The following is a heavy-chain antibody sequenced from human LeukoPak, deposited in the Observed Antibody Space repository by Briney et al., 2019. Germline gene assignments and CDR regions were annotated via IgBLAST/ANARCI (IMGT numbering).Heavy chain of an antibody. CDR1: GYTFTSYD. Sequence: GASVKVPCKASGYTFTSYDINWVRQATGQGLEWMGWMNPNSGNTGYAQKFQGRVTMTRNTSISTAYMELSSRRSEDTAVYYCAIRYGSGEKYYYYYMDVWGKGTTVTVSS. J-gene: IGHJ6*03. CDR3: AIRYGSGEKYYYYYMDV. CDR2: MNPNSGNT. V-gene: IGHV1-8*01. D-gene: IGHD3-10*01.